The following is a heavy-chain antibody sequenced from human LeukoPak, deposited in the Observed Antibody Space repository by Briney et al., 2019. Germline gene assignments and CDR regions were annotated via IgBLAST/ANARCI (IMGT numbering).Heavy chain of an antibody. V-gene: IGHV3-66*01. CDR3: ARDHSRDYYYYGMDV. D-gene: IGHD6-6*01. CDR1: GFTFSSNY. CDR2: IYRGGST. J-gene: IGHJ6*02. Sequence: GGSLRLSCAASGFTFSSNYMSWVRQAPGKGLEWVSVIYRGGSTYYADSVKGRFTISRDNSKNTLYLQMNSLRAEDTAVYYCARDHSRDYYYYGMDVWGQGTTVTVSS.